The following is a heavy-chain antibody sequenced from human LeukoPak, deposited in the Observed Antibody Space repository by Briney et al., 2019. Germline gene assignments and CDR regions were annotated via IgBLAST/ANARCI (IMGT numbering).Heavy chain of an antibody. CDR3: AGPMVSSTSYDDY. Sequence: PGGSLRLSCAASGFTFSRYSMNWVGQAPGKGVEWVSSISSSSSYIYYADSVKGRFTISRDNAKNSLYLQMNSLRAEDTAVYYCAGPMVSSTSYDDYWGQGTLVTVSS. V-gene: IGHV3-21*01. CDR1: GFTFSRYS. CDR2: ISSSSSYI. D-gene: IGHD2-2*01. J-gene: IGHJ4*02.